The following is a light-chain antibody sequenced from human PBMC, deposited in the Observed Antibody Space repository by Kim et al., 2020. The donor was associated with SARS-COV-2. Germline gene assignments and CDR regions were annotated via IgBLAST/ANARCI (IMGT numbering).Light chain of an antibody. CDR1: QRVSTA. CDR2: GAS. J-gene: IGKJ5*01. V-gene: IGKV3D-15*01. CDR3: QQYKNWPPIT. Sequence: SPGVRAPPSCRASQRVSTALAWYQQKSGQAPRLLIYGASTRATGIPARFSGSGSGTEFTLTISGLQSEDLAVYYCQQYKNWPPITFGQGTRLEIK.